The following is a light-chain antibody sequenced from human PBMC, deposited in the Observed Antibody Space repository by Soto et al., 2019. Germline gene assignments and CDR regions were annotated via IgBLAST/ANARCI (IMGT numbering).Light chain of an antibody. J-gene: IGKJ4*01. V-gene: IGKV3-15*01. CDR2: GAS. CDR1: HRVSSY. CDR3: QQYNNWPLT. Sequence: EIVMTQSPATLSVSPGERATLSCRASHRVSSYLAWYQQKPGQAPRLLIYGASTRATGIPARFSGSGSGTGFTLTISSLQSEDFAVYYCQQYNNWPLTFGAGTKVDIK.